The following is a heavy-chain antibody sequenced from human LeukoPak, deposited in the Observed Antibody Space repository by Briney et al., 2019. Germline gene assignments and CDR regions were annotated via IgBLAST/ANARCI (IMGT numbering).Heavy chain of an antibody. D-gene: IGHD6-13*01. V-gene: IGHV3-30-3*01. CDR1: GFSFSTYS. CDR3: ARSTESSITFDY. CDR2: ISYDGSNK. Sequence: GRSLRLSCAASGFSFSTYSMHWVRQAPGKGLEWVAVISYDGSNKYYADSVKGRFTISRDNSKNTLYLQMNSLRAEDTAVYYCARSTESSITFDYWGQGTLVTVSS. J-gene: IGHJ4*02.